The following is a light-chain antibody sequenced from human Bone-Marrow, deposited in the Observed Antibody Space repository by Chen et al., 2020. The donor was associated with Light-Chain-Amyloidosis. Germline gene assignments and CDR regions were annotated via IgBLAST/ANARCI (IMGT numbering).Light chain of an antibody. CDR1: DLPTKY. CDR2: RDT. J-gene: IGLJ2*01. Sequence: SYELTQPPSVSVSTGQTARITCSGDDLPTKYAYWYQQKPGQAPVLVIHRDTERPSGISERFSGSSSGTPATLTISGVQAEDEADYHCQSADSSGTYEVIFGGGTKLTVL. V-gene: IGLV3-25*03. CDR3: QSADSSGTYEVI.